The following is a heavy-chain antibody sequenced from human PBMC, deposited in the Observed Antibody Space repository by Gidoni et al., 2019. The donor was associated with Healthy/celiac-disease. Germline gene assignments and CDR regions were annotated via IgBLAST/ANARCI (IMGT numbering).Heavy chain of an antibody. V-gene: IGHV3-33*01. D-gene: IGHD4-17*01. CDR1: GFTFSSYG. CDR2: IWYDVSNK. Sequence: QVQLVSSGGGVVQHGRSLRLSCASSGFTFSSYGMNWVRQAPGKGLEWVAVIWYDVSNKYYADSVKGRFTISRDNYKKTLYLQMNSLRAEDTAVYYCARYHGDYEYFQHWGQGTLVTVSS. CDR3: ARYHGDYEYFQH. J-gene: IGHJ1*01.